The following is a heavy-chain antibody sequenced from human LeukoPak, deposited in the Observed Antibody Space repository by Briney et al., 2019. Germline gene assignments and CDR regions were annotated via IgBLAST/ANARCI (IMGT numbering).Heavy chain of an antibody. CDR2: IVSKTAGGTI. V-gene: IGHV3-15*07. CDR3: ATSIGTPGAFNY. J-gene: IGHJ4*02. Sequence: GGSLRLSCAASGLLFNIAWMNWVRQAPGKGLEWVARIVSKTAGGTIDYAAHVEGRFTISRDDSKNMVFLQMNSLKTEDTAVYYCATSIGTPGAFNYWGQGTLVAVSS. D-gene: IGHD1/OR15-1a*01. CDR1: GLLFNIAW.